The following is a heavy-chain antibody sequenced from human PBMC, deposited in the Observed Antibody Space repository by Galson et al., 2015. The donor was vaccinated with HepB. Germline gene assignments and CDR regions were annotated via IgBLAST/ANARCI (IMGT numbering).Heavy chain of an antibody. J-gene: IGHJ6*03. V-gene: IGHV3-23*01. D-gene: IGHD1-20*01. Sequence: SLRLSCAASGFTFSSYAMSWVRQAPGKGLEWVSAISGSGGSTYYADSVKGRFTISRDNSKNTLYLQMNSLRAEDTAVYYCAKGGNWNYYYYMDVWGKGTTVTVSS. CDR1: GFTFSSYA. CDR2: ISGSGGST. CDR3: AKGGNWNYYYYMDV.